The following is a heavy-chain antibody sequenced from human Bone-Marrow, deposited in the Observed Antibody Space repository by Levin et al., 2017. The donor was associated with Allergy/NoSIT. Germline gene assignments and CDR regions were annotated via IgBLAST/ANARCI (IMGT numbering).Heavy chain of an antibody. CDR1: GFTFSGSA. V-gene: IGHV3-73*01. Sequence: GGSLRLSCAASGFTFSGSALHWVRQASGKGLEWVGRIRSKGTSYATGYAAAVKGRFTISRDDSKNTAYLQMNSLKTEDTAVYYCTSAPDYGGPDYWGQGTLVTVSS. D-gene: IGHD4-23*01. J-gene: IGHJ4*02. CDR2: IRSKGTSYAT. CDR3: TSAPDYGGPDY.